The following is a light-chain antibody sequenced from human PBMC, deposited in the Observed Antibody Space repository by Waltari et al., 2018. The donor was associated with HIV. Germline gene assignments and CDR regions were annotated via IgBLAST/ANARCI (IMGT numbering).Light chain of an antibody. J-gene: IGLJ3*02. CDR3: AAWDDSLNGPV. CDR2: SNN. Sequence: QSVLTQPPSASGTPGQRVTISCSGSSSNIGSHTVNWYQQLPGTAPKLLIYSNNQRPSGCPGRFSGSKSGTSASLAISGLQSEVEADYYCAAWDDSLNGPVFGGGTKLTVL. CDR1: SSNIGSHT. V-gene: IGLV1-44*01.